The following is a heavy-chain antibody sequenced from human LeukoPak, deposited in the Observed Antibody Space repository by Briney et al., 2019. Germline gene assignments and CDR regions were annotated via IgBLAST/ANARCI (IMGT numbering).Heavy chain of an antibody. J-gene: IGHJ3*02. D-gene: IGHD2-15*01. V-gene: IGHV1-69*13. CDR2: IIPIFGTA. Sequence: SVKVSCKAYGGTFSSYAISWVRQGPGQGLEWMGGIIPIFGTANYAQKFQGRVTITADESTSTAYMELSSLRSEDTAVYYCARGRLHDAFDIWGQGTMVTVSS. CDR3: ARGRLHDAFDI. CDR1: GGTFSSYA.